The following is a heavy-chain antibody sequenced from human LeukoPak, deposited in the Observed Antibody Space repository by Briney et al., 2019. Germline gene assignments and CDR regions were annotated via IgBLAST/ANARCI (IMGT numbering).Heavy chain of an antibody. CDR3: AKACLAAAGAACY. V-gene: IGHV3-21*04. D-gene: IGHD6-13*01. CDR2: ISSSSSYI. J-gene: IGHJ4*02. CDR1: GFTFSSXS. Sequence: SXRLXCAASGFTFSSXSMNWVRQAPGXGLEWVSSISSSSSYIYYADSVKGRFTNSRDNAKNSLYLQMNSLRAEDTAVYYCAKACLAAAGAACYWGQGTLVTVSS.